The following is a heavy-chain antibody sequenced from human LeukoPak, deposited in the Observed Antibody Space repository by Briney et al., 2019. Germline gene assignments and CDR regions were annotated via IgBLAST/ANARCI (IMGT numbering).Heavy chain of an antibody. J-gene: IGHJ4*02. CDR3: ARGQDYYDSSGSMFGASRYYFDY. D-gene: IGHD3-22*01. CDR2: INHSGST. CDR1: GGSFSGYY. V-gene: IGHV4-34*01. Sequence: SETLSLTCAVYGGSFSGYYWSWIRQPPGKGLEWIGEINHSGSTNYNPSLKSRVTISVDTSKNQFSLKLSSVTAADTAVYYCARGQDYYDSSGSMFGASRYYFDYWGQGTLVTVSS.